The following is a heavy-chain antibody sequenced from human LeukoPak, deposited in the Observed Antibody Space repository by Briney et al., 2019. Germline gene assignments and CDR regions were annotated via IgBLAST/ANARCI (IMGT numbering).Heavy chain of an antibody. CDR2: IYYSGST. D-gene: IGHD5-24*01. CDR3: ASREMATRLGDQLPDY. Sequence: SETLSLTCTVSGGSISSSSYYWGRIRQPPGKGLEWVGSIYYSGSTYYNPSLKSRVTISVDTSKNQFSLKLSSVTAADTAVYYCASREMATRLGDQLPDYWGQGTLVTVSS. CDR1: GGSISSSSYY. J-gene: IGHJ4*02. V-gene: IGHV4-39*07.